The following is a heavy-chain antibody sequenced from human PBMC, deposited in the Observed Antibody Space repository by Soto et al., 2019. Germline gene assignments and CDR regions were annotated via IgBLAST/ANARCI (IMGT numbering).Heavy chain of an antibody. D-gene: IGHD3-10*01. Sequence: PSETLSLTCVVSCGSTSSCGFSWSWIRQPPGKGLEWIGHISDSGSTYYNPSIRSRVTISVDTSKNQFSLKLSSVTAADTAVYYCARRSGSAGFYYWGQGTLVTVSS. J-gene: IGHJ4*02. CDR3: ARRSGSAGFYY. CDR2: ISDSGST. CDR1: CGSTSSCGFS. V-gene: IGHV4-30-2*01.